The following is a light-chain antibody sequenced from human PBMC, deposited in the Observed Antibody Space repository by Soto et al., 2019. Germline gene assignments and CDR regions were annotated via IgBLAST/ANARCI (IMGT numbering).Light chain of an antibody. Sequence: QSVLAQPPSASGTPGQRVPISCSRSGSTIGGHNVYWYQHLPGTAPKLLIHNNNQRPSGVPDRFSGSKSGTSASLAISGLRSEDEVDYYCVAWDDTLSGHVFGTGTKVTVL. J-gene: IGLJ1*01. CDR1: GSTIGGHN. CDR3: VAWDDTLSGHV. CDR2: NNN. V-gene: IGLV1-47*01.